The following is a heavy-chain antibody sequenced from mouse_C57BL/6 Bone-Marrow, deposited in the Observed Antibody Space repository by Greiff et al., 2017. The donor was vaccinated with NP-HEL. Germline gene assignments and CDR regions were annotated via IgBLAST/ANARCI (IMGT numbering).Heavy chain of an antibody. J-gene: IGHJ3*01. Sequence: DVQLVESGEGLVKPGGSLKLSCAASGFTFSSYAMSWVRQTPEKRLEWVAYISSGGDYIYYADTVKGRFTITRDNARNTLYLQMSSLKSEDTAMYYCTRDTYSHAYWGRGTLVTVSA. CDR1: GFTFSSYA. V-gene: IGHV5-9-1*02. CDR3: TRDTYSHAY. D-gene: IGHD2-12*01. CDR2: ISSGGDYI.